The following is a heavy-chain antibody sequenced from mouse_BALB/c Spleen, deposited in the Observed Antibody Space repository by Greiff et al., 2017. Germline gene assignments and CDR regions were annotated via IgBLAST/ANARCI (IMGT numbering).Heavy chain of an antibody. CDR2: IDPANGNT. J-gene: IGHJ2*01. CDR1: GFNIKDTY. V-gene: IGHV14-3*02. D-gene: IGHD4-1*01. Sequence: VHVKQSGAELVKPGASVKLSCTASGFNIKDTYMHWVKQRPEQGLEWIGRIDPANGNTKYDPKFQGKATITADTSSNTAYLQLSSLTSEDTAVYYCARLTGTYYFDYWGQGTTLTVSS. CDR3: ARLTGTYYFDY.